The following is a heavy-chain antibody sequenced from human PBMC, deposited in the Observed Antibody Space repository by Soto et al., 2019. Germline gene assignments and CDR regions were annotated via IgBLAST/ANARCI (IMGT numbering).Heavy chain of an antibody. CDR2: MNPNSGNT. CDR1: GYTFTSYD. V-gene: IGHV1-8*01. CDR3: AKWEDYYYGMDV. D-gene: IGHD1-26*01. Sequence: EASVKVSCKASGYTFTSYDINWVRQATGQGLEWMGWMNPNSGNTGYAQKFQGRVTMTRNTSISTAYMELSSLRSEDTAVYYCAKWEDYYYGMDVWGQGTTVTVSS. J-gene: IGHJ6*02.